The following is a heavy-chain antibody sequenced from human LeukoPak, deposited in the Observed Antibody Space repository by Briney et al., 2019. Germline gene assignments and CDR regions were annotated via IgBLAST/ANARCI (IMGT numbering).Heavy chain of an antibody. D-gene: IGHD6-19*01. Sequence: SETLSLTCTVSGGSISSYYWSWIRQPPGKGLEWIGYIYYSGSTNYNPSLKSRVTISVDTSKNQFSLKLSSVTAADTAVYYCARTARGWYDVWGQGTLVTVSS. CDR3: ARTARGWYDV. J-gene: IGHJ4*02. CDR2: IYYSGST. V-gene: IGHV4-59*01. CDR1: GGSISSYY.